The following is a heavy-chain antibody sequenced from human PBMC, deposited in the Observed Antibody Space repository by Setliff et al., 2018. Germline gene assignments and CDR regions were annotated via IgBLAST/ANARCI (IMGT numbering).Heavy chain of an antibody. Sequence: GGSLSLSCAASGFSFNTYGMHWVRQAPGEGLEWVSPISSSSSYIYYADSVKGRFTISRDYAKNSLYLQMNSLRAEDTAVYYCAGWPIYDSSGYGQAFDIWGQGTMVTVSS. CDR3: AGWPIYDSSGYGQAFDI. V-gene: IGHV3-21*01. CDR2: ISSSSSYI. CDR1: GFSFNTYG. J-gene: IGHJ3*02. D-gene: IGHD3-22*01.